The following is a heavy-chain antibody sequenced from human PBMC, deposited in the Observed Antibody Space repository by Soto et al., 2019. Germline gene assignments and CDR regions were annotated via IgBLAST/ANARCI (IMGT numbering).Heavy chain of an antibody. CDR2: ISGSGGST. CDR1: GFTCRGHA. CDR3: AKDRDLDYYDSSGYFPQFDY. Sequence: GGLLRLCCGASGFTCRGHAMSWVRQATGRGLEWVSAISGSGGSTYYADSVKGRFTISRDNSKNTLYLQMNSLRAEDTAVYYCAKDRDLDYYDSSGYFPQFDYWGQGTLVTVSS. J-gene: IGHJ4*02. V-gene: IGHV3-23*01. D-gene: IGHD3-22*01.